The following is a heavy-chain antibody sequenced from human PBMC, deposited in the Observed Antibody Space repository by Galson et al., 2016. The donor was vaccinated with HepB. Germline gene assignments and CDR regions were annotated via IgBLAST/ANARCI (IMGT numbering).Heavy chain of an antibody. CDR2: SRNEAYRYTT. CDR3: AGDGSGSYRWEF. V-gene: IGHV3-72*01. D-gene: IGHD3-10*01. Sequence: SLRLSCAASGFTFSDHYMDWVRQAPGKGLEWVGRSRNEAYRYTTEYAASVKGRFTISRDDSKDSVYLQMNSLKTEDTAVYYCAGDGSGSYRWEFWGQGTLVTVSS. J-gene: IGHJ4*02. CDR1: GFTFSDHY.